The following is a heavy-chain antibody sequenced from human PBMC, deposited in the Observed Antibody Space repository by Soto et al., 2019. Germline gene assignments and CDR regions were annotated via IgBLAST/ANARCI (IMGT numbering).Heavy chain of an antibody. D-gene: IGHD5-12*01. V-gene: IGHV3-33*01. Sequence: LRLCCAASGFTFSSYGMHWVRQAPGKGLEWVAVIWYDGSNKYYADSVKGRFTISRDNSKNTLYLQMNSLRAEDTAVYYCASLTKCIVATMEGFGYWGQGTLVTVSS. CDR2: IWYDGSNK. J-gene: IGHJ4*02. CDR3: ASLTKCIVATMEGFGY. CDR1: GFTFSSYG.